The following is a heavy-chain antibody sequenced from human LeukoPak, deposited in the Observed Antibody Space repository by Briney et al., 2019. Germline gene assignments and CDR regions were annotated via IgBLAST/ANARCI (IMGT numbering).Heavy chain of an antibody. D-gene: IGHD1-26*01. Sequence: GASLRLSCAASGFTFSSYAMSWVRQAPGKGLEWVSAISGNGGSTNYADSVKGRFTISRDNSKNTLYLQMNSLRADDTAVYYCAKDQGGGRSITIVGDTRGDFDYWGQGTLVTVSS. J-gene: IGHJ4*02. CDR1: GFTFSSYA. CDR2: ISGNGGST. CDR3: AKDQGGGRSITIVGDTRGDFDY. V-gene: IGHV3-23*01.